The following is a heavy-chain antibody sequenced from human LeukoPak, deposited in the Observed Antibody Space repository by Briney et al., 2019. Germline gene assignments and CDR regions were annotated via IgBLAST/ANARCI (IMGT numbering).Heavy chain of an antibody. Sequence: GGSLRLSCAASGFTFDDFAMHSVRHAPGKGPEWVSSISWDSGNKRYADSVRGGFTISRDNAKNSLYLQMNSLGPEDTAFYYCAKEESFHDKVFDYWGQGTLVTVSS. V-gene: IGHV3-9*01. CDR2: ISWDSGNK. J-gene: IGHJ4*02. D-gene: IGHD5/OR15-5a*01. CDR3: AKEESFHDKVFDY. CDR1: GFTFDDFA.